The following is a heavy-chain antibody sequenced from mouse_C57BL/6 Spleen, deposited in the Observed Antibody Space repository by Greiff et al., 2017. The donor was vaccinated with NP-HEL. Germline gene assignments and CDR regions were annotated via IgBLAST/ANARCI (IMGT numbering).Heavy chain of an antibody. V-gene: IGHV1-26*01. CDR1: GYTFTDYY. J-gene: IGHJ4*01. CDR2: INPNNGGT. Sequence: EVQLQQSGPELVKPGASVKISCKASGYTFTDYYMNWVKQSHGKSLEWIGDINPNNGGTSYNQKFKGKATLTVDKSSSTAYMELRSLTSEDSAVYYCARSDYSNYVGAMDYWGQGTSVTVSS. D-gene: IGHD2-5*01. CDR3: ARSDYSNYVGAMDY.